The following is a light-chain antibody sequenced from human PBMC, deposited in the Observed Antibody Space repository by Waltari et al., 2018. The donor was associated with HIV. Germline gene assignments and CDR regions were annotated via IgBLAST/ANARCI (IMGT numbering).Light chain of an antibody. CDR3: NSRDSSGNLYV. CDR2: GKN. V-gene: IGLV3-19*01. Sequence: SSELTQAPAVSVALGQTVRLTFQGDSLRSSYASWYQQKPGQAPVLVIYGKNNRPSGIPDRFSGSSSGNTASLTITGAQAEDEADYYCNSRDSSGNLYVFGTGTKVTVL. CDR1: SLRSSY. J-gene: IGLJ1*01.